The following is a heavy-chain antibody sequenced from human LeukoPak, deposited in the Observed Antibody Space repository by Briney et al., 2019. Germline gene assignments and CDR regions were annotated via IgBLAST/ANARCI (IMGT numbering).Heavy chain of an antibody. CDR1: GYTFTSYD. Sequence: ASVKVSCKASGYTFTSYDINWVRQATGQGLEWMGWMNPNSGNTGYAQKFQGRVTMTRNTSISTAYMELSSLRSEDTAVYYCARGRLRPHYFDYWGQGTLVTVSS. CDR2: MNPNSGNT. J-gene: IGHJ4*02. V-gene: IGHV1-8*01. CDR3: ARGRLRPHYFDY. D-gene: IGHD3-16*01.